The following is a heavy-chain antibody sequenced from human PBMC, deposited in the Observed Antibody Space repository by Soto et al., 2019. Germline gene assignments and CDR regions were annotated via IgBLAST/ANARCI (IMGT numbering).Heavy chain of an antibody. CDR3: APHVYCSGGSCHYDAFDI. CDR2: IRDSGDST. D-gene: IGHD2-15*01. Sequence: EVQLLESGGGLVQPGESLRLSCPVSGFIFGNYMMTWVRQAPGKGLEWVSTIRDSGDSTYYADSVKGRFTISRDNFKNTLYLQMDRLGAEDTAVYYCAPHVYCSGGSCHYDAFDIRGQGAMVTVSS. J-gene: IGHJ3*02. CDR1: GFIFGNYM. V-gene: IGHV3-23*01.